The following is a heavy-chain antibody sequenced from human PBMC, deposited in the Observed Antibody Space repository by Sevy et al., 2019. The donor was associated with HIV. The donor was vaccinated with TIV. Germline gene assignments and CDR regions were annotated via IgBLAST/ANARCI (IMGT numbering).Heavy chain of an antibody. V-gene: IGHV3-30*04. CDR2: ISYDGSNK. Sequence: GGSLRLSCAASGFTFSSYAMHWVRQAPGKGLEWVAVISYDGSNKDYADSVKGRFTISRDNSKNTLYLQMNSLRAEDTAVYYCARDSGYIFDYWGQGTLVTVSS. D-gene: IGHD3-9*01. CDR1: GFTFSSYA. J-gene: IGHJ4*02. CDR3: ARDSGYIFDY.